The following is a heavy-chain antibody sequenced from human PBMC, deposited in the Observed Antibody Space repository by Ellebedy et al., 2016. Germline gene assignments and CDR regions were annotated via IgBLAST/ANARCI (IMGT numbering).Heavy chain of an antibody. Sequence: SETLSLXXTVSGGSISSSSYYWGWIRQPPGKGLECIGSIYKSGSTYYNPSLKSRVTIFVDTSKNQFSLKLSSVTAADTAVYYCARGAVGATGAFDIWGQGTMGTVSS. CDR3: ARGAVGATGAFDI. CDR2: IYKSGST. CDR1: GGSISSSSYY. D-gene: IGHD1-26*01. V-gene: IGHV4-39*01. J-gene: IGHJ3*02.